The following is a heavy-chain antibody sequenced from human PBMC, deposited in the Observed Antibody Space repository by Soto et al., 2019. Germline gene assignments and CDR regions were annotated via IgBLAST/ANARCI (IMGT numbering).Heavy chain of an antibody. CDR1: GFTFSSYG. Sequence: QVQLVESGGGVVQPGRSLRLSCAASGFTFSSYGMHWVRQAPGKGLEWGAVLSYDGSNKYYADSVKGRFTISRDNSKNTLYLQMNSLRAEDTAVYYCAKDRALELLSYYGMDVWGQGTTVTVSS. D-gene: IGHD1-7*01. CDR3: AKDRALELLSYYGMDV. V-gene: IGHV3-30*18. CDR2: LSYDGSNK. J-gene: IGHJ6*02.